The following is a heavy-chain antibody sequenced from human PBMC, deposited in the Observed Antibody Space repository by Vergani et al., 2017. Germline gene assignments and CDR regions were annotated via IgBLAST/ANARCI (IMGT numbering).Heavy chain of an antibody. D-gene: IGHD6-13*01. J-gene: IGHJ5*02. CDR2: ISWNSGSI. CDR1: GFTFDDYA. V-gene: IGHV3-9*01. CDR3: ARDYGSSWSNWFDP. Sequence: EVQLVESGGGLVQPGRSLRLSCAASGFTFDDYAMHWVRQAPGKGLEWVSGISWNSGSIGYADSAKGRFTISRDNAKNSLYLQMNSLRAEDTALYHCARDYGSSWSNWFDPWGQGTLVTVSS.